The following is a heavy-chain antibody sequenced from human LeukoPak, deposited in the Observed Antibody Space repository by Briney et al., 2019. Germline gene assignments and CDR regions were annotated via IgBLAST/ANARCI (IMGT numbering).Heavy chain of an antibody. Sequence: PGGSLRLSCAASGFTFSSYAMSWVRQAPGKGLEWVSALRGSGANTYYADSVKGRFTISRDNSKNTLYLQMNSLRAEDTAVYYCAKVLHGDYLSFDYWGQGTLVTASS. CDR1: GFTFSSYA. V-gene: IGHV3-23*01. CDR2: LRGSGANT. D-gene: IGHD4-17*01. J-gene: IGHJ4*02. CDR3: AKVLHGDYLSFDY.